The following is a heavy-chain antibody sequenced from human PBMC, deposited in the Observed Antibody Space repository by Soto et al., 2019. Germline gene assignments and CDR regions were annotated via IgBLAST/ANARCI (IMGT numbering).Heavy chain of an antibody. J-gene: IGHJ6*02. D-gene: IGHD6-6*01. V-gene: IGHV1-2*04. Sequence: ASVKVSCKASGYTFTGYYMHWVRPAPGQGLEWMGWINPNSGGTNYAQKFRGWVTMTRDTSISTAYMELSRLRSDDTAVYYCARDLKYSSSWDNPYYYYYGMDVWGQGTTVTVSS. CDR2: INPNSGGT. CDR1: GYTFTGYY. CDR3: ARDLKYSSSWDNPYYYYYGMDV.